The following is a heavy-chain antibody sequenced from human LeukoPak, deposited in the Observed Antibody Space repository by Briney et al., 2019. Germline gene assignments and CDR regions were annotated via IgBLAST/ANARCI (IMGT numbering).Heavy chain of an antibody. CDR2: ISAYNGNT. D-gene: IGHD3-22*01. CDR1: GYTFTSYG. Sequence: ASVKVSCKPSGYTFTSYGISWVRQAPGQGLEWMGWISAYNGNTNYAQKLQGRVTMTTDTSTSTAYMELRSLRSDDTAVDYCARDRYYYDSSGYYLVDYWGQGTLVTVSS. J-gene: IGHJ4*02. CDR3: ARDRYYYDSSGYYLVDY. V-gene: IGHV1-18*01.